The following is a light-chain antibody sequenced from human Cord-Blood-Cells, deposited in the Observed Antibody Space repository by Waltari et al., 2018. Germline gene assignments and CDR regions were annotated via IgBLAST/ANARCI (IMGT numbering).Light chain of an antibody. CDR2: DAS. J-gene: IGKJ4*01. V-gene: IGKV1-13*02. Sequence: AIQLTQSPSSLSASVGDRVTITCQASQGISSALAWYQQKPGKASKLLIDDASSLESGVPSRFSGSGSGTDFTLTISSLQPEDFATYYCQQFNSYPLTFGGGTKVEIK. CDR3: QQFNSYPLT. CDR1: QGISSA.